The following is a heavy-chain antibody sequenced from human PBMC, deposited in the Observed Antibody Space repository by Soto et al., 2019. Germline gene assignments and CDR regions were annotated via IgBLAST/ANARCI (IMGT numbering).Heavy chain of an antibody. D-gene: IGHD1-1*01. CDR2: FDPEDGET. V-gene: IGHV1-24*01. CDR1: GYTLTELS. CDR3: ATATLEPREFDFDY. J-gene: IGHJ4*02. Sequence: ASVKVSCKVSGYTLTELSMHWVRQAPGKGLEWMGGFDPEDGETIYAQKFQGRVTMTEDTSTDTAYVELSSLRSEDTAVYYCATATLEPREFDFDYWGQGTLVTVSS.